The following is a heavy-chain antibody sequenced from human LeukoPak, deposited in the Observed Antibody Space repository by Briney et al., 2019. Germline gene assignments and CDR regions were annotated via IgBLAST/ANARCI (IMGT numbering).Heavy chain of an antibody. CDR2: IYPGDSDT. CDR3: ARPMRIYGDPDAFDI. D-gene: IGHD4-17*01. CDR1: GYSFTSYW. V-gene: IGHV5-51*01. J-gene: IGHJ3*02. Sequence: GESLKISCKGSGYSFTSYWIGWVRQMSGKGLEWMGIIYPGDSDTRYSPSFQGQVTISADKSISTAYLQWSSLKASDTAMYYCARPMRIYGDPDAFDIWGQGTMVTVSS.